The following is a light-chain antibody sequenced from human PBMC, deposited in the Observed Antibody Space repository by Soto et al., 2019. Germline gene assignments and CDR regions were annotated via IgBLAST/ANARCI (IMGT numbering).Light chain of an antibody. V-gene: IGLV2-23*01. CDR1: SSDVGSYNL. Sequence: QPVLTQPASVSGSPGQSITISCTGTSSDVGSYNLVSWYQQHPGKAPKLMIYEGSKRPSGVSNRFSGSKSGNTASLTISGLQAEDEADYYCCSFTSSNTHVFGTGTKVTVL. CDR2: EGS. J-gene: IGLJ1*01. CDR3: CSFTSSNTHV.